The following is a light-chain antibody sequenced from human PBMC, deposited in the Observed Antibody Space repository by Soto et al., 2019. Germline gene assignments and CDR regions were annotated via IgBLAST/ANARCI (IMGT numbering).Light chain of an antibody. CDR2: DAS. J-gene: IGKJ2*01. Sequence: EIVLTQSPATLSLSPGERATLSCRASQSVSSYLAWYQQKPGQAPRLLIYDASNRATGIPARFSGSGSGTDFTLTISSLEPEDCAVYYCQQRRNWYTFGQGTKLEIK. CDR3: QQRRNWYT. CDR1: QSVSSY. V-gene: IGKV3-11*01.